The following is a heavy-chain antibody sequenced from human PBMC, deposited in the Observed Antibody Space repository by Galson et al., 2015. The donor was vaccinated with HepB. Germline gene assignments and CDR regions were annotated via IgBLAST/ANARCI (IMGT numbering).Heavy chain of an antibody. CDR2: ISSSSSTI. J-gene: IGHJ5*02. Sequence: SLRLSCAASGFTFSSYSMNWVRQAPGKGLEWVSYISSSSSTIYYADSVKGRFTIPRDNAKNSLYLQMNSLRAEDTAVYYCARGGGAITYPTGTYDPWGQGTLVTVSS. V-gene: IGHV3-48*01. CDR3: ARGGGAITYPTGTYDP. CDR1: GFTFSSYS. D-gene: IGHD5-24*01.